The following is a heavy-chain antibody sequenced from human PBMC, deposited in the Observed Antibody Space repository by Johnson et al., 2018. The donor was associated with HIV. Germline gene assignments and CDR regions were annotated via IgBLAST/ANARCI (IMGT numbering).Heavy chain of an antibody. Sequence: VQLVESGGGLVQPGGSLRLSCAASGFTFSSYWMRWVRQAPGKGLEWVANIKQAGSEKYYVDSVKGRFTISRDNAKNSLYRQMNSLRAEDTAAYYCAARGWELQPDAFDIWGQGTMDTVSS. CDR2: IKQAGSEK. CDR1: GFTFSSYW. D-gene: IGHD1-26*01. CDR3: AARGWELQPDAFDI. J-gene: IGHJ3*02. V-gene: IGHV3-7*03.